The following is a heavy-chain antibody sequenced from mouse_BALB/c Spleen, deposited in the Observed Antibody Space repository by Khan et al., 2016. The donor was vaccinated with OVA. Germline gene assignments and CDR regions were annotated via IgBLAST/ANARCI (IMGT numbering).Heavy chain of an antibody. CDR2: INPHIGET. V-gene: IGHV1-20*02. CDR1: GYSFTGYF. J-gene: IGHJ2*01. CDR3: ARKIGSDFDY. Sequence: MQLEQSGPELVKPGASVKISCKASGYSFTGYFMNWVMQSPGKGLEWIGRINPHIGETFYNKKFKGKATLTVDESSSTVHMELRSLASEDYAVYSCARKIGSDFDYWGQGTTVTVSS. D-gene: IGHD1-1*01.